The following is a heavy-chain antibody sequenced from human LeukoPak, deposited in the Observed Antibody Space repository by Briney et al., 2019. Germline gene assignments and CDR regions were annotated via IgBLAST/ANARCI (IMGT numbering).Heavy chain of an antibody. J-gene: IGHJ4*02. CDR1: GFTFSRYW. CDR2: IKQDGSEK. V-gene: IGHV3-7*01. D-gene: IGHD6-13*01. Sequence: GGPMRLSCAAYGFTFSRYWMSWVRQAPGKGLEWVANIKQDGSEKYYVDSVKGRFTISRDNAKNSLYLQMNSLRAEDTAMYYCARDSAGNDYWGQGTLVTVSS. CDR3: ARDSAGNDY.